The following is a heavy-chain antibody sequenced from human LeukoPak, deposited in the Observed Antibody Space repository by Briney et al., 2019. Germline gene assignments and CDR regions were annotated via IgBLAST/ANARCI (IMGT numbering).Heavy chain of an antibody. CDR2: IHYSGST. J-gene: IGHJ4*02. CDR1: GGSISSGDYY. Sequence: SETLSLTCTVSGGSISSGDYYWTWLRQPPGKGLEWIGYIHYSGSTYYNPSLKSRLTISLDTSKNQFSLRLSSVTAADTAVYYCARYYCSAASCPGIDYWGQGTLVTVSS. V-gene: IGHV4-30-4*01. CDR3: ARYYCSAASCPGIDY. D-gene: IGHD2-15*01.